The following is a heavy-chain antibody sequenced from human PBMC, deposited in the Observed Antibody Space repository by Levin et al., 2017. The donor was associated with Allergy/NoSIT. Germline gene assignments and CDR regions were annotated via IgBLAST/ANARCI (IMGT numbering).Heavy chain of an antibody. Sequence: GGSLRLSCAASGFTFTKYVMSWVRQAPGKGLEWVSAMTVDGGSTYYADSVKGRFTISRDNSKNTLYLEMNSLRAEDTAVYYCAKGSGDDYPYYFDSWGQGTLITVSS. CDR1: GFTFTKYV. D-gene: IGHD2-21*01. V-gene: IGHV3-23*01. J-gene: IGHJ4*02. CDR2: MTVDGGST. CDR3: AKGSGDDYPYYFDS.